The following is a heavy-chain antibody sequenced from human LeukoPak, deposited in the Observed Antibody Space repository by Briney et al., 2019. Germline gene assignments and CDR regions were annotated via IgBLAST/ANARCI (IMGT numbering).Heavy chain of an antibody. CDR1: GGSLSSYY. J-gene: IGHJ4*02. CDR2: IYYSGTA. Sequence: RTSETLSLTCTVSGGSLSSYYWSWIRQPPGKGLEWIGYIYYSGTATYNPTLKSRVTISVDTSKNQFSLKLSSVTGADTAVYYCAREGWGYYFDFWGQGTLVTVSS. V-gene: IGHV4-59*01. CDR3: AREGWGYYFDF. D-gene: IGHD7-27*01.